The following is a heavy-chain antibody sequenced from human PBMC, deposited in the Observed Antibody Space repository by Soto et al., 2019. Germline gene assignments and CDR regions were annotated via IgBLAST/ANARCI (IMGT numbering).Heavy chain of an antibody. V-gene: IGHV3-33*01. CDR1: GFTFSSYG. Sequence: QVQLVESGGGVVQPGRSLRLSCAASGFTFSSYGMHWVRQAPGKGLEWVAVIWYDGSNKYYADSVKGRFTISRDNSKNTLYLQMNSLRAEDTAVYYCARDGLIWFGEFPDYWGQGTLVTVSS. CDR2: IWYDGSNK. J-gene: IGHJ4*02. D-gene: IGHD3-10*01. CDR3: ARDGLIWFGEFPDY.